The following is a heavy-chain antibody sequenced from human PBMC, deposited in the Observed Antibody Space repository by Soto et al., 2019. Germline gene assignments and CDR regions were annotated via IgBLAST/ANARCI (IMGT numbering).Heavy chain of an antibody. CDR1: GGSFSGYY. V-gene: IGHV4-34*01. J-gene: IGHJ6*03. CDR2: INHSGST. D-gene: IGHD6-13*01. CDR3: ARGRRPEYSSSWYAVYYYYMDV. Sequence: SETLSLTCAVYGGSFSGYYWSWIRQPPGKGLEWIGEINHSGSTNYNPSLKSRVTISVDTSKNQFSLKLSSVTAADTAVYYCARGRRPEYSSSWYAVYYYYMDVWGKGTTVTVSS.